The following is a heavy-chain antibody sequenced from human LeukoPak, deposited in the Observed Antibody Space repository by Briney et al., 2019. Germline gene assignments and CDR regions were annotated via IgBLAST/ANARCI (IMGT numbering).Heavy chain of an antibody. Sequence: PGGSLRLSCAASGFTFSSYWMSWVRQAPGKGLEWVANIRQDGSEKYYVDSVKGRFTISRDNAKNSLYLQMNSLRAEDTAVYYCARDTSQYSGSYQCWGQGTLVTVSS. D-gene: IGHD1-26*01. V-gene: IGHV3-7*01. CDR2: IRQDGSEK. CDR1: GFTFSSYW. CDR3: ARDTSQYSGSYQC. J-gene: IGHJ4*02.